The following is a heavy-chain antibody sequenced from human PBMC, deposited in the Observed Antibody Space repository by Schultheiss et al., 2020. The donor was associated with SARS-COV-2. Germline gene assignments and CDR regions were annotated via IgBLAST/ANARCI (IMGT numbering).Heavy chain of an antibody. CDR2: ISYDGSNK. CDR3: AREGMWSGYYTVPDV. Sequence: GGSLRLSCAASGFTFSSYAMHWVRQAPGKGLEWVAVISYDGSNKYYADSVKGRFTISRDNAKNSLYLQMNSLRAEDTAVYYCAREGMWSGYYTVPDVWGQGTTVTVSS. CDR1: GFTFSSYA. V-gene: IGHV3-30*07. J-gene: IGHJ6*02. D-gene: IGHD3-3*01.